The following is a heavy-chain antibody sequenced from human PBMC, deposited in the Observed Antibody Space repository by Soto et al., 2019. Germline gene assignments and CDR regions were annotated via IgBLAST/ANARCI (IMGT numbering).Heavy chain of an antibody. V-gene: IGHV1-18*01. D-gene: IGHD3-16*02. CDR3: ARYRFSGKRWSKFDY. J-gene: IGHJ4*02. CDR1: GYTFSNYG. CDR2: ISLYSDGT. Sequence: ASVKVSCKTSGYTFSNYGITWVRQAPGQPLEWLGWISLYSDGTNYAQKFQGRVSMTTDTSTTTAYMELRSLSSVTAADTAVYFCARYRFSGKRWSKFDYWGQGSLVTVSS.